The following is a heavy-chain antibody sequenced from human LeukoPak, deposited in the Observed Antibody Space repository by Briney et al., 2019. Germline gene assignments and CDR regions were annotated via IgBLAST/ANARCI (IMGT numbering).Heavy chain of an antibody. J-gene: IGHJ4*02. CDR3: ARVGAKGVLRYFDWLSTGYYFDY. CDR1: GGSISSGDYY. V-gene: IGHV4-30-4*08. Sequence: SETLSLTCTVSGGSISSGDYYWGWIRQPPGKGLEWIGYIYHSGSTYYNPSLKSRVTISVDTSKNQFSLKLSSVTAADTAVYYCARVGAKGVLRYFDWLSTGYYFDYWGQGTLVTVSS. D-gene: IGHD3-9*01. CDR2: IYHSGST.